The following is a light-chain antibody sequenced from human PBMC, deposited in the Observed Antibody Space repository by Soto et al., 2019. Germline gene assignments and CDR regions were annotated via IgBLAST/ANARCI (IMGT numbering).Light chain of an antibody. Sequence: IQMTQSPSYVSASVVGRCTITCRASQGIKNWLAWYQQKPGKAPNLLIYTGSSLQSGVPSRFSGSGSGTDFTLTINSLQPEDFATYYCQQAASFPITFGQGTRLEIK. J-gene: IGKJ5*01. CDR1: QGIKNW. CDR2: TGS. CDR3: QQAASFPIT. V-gene: IGKV1-12*01.